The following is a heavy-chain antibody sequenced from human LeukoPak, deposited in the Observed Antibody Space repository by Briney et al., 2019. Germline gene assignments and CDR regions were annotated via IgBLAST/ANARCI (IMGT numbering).Heavy chain of an antibody. CDR3: AIHRGAFDI. D-gene: IGHD5-12*01. CDR1: GFTFSSYA. CDR2: ISYNGSNK. J-gene: IGHJ3*02. Sequence: GGSLRLSCAASGFTFSSYAMHWVRQAPGKGLEWVAVISYNGSNKYYADSVKGRFTISRDNSKNTLYLQMNSLRAEDTAVYYCAIHRGAFDIWGQGTMVTVSS. V-gene: IGHV3-30-3*01.